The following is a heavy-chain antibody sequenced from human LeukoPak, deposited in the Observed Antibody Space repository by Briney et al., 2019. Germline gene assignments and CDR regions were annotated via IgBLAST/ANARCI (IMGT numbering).Heavy chain of an antibody. V-gene: IGHV3-48*04. J-gene: IGHJ4*01. CDR2: ISSSSSTI. Sequence: GRSLGLSCAASGFTFSIYSMNWVRQAPGKGLEWVSYISSSSSTIYYADSVKGRFTISRENSKNTLYLQMNSLRAEDTAVYYCASSYCGGTLCYDHYWGHGTLVTVSS. CDR3: ASSYCGGTLCYDHY. D-gene: IGHD2-21*01. CDR1: GFTFSIYS.